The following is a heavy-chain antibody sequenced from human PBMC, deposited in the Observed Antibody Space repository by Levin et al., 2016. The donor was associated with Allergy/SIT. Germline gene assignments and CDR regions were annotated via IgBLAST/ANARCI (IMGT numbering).Heavy chain of an antibody. CDR1: GGSFSGYY. CDR2: INHSGST. CDR3: ARGRSSGWLEVWFDP. D-gene: IGHD6-19*01. V-gene: IGHV4-34*01. Sequence: SETLSLTCAVYGGSFSGYYWSWIRQPPGKGLEWIGEINHSGSTNYNPSLKSRVTISVDTSKNQFSLKLSSVTAADTAVYYCARGRSSGWLEVWFDPWGQGTLVTVSS. J-gene: IGHJ5*02.